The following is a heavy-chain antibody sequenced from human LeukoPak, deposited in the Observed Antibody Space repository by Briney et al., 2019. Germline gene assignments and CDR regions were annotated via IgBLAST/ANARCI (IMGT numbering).Heavy chain of an antibody. CDR3: ARGRYSYGSLDYFDY. CDR1: GGTFSSYA. Sequence: SVKVSCKASGGTFSSYAISWVRQAPGQGLEWMGRIIPILGIANYAQKFQGRVTITADKSTSTAYMELSSLRSEDTAVYYCARGRYSYGSLDYFDYWGQGTLVTVSS. V-gene: IGHV1-69*04. CDR2: IIPILGIA. D-gene: IGHD5-18*01. J-gene: IGHJ4*02.